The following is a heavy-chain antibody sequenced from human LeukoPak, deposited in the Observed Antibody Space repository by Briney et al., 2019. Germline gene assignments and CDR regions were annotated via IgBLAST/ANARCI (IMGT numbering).Heavy chain of an antibody. CDR2: INHRGNT. V-gene: IGHV4-34*01. CDR3: ARHFRGYCSGGSCYSFDY. J-gene: IGHJ4*02. D-gene: IGHD2-15*01. Sequence: SETLSLTCALYVGSLSGYYWSCIRQPPRKGLEWIGEINHRGNTNYNPSLQSRVDIPLHTSKNQFSLKLSSVAGADTAVFYCARHFRGYCSGGSCYSFDYWGQGTLVTVSS. CDR1: VGSLSGYY.